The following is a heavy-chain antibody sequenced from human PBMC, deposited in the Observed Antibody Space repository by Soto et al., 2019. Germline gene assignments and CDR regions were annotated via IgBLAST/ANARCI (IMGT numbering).Heavy chain of an antibody. D-gene: IGHD3-3*02. J-gene: IGHJ4*02. CDR3: ARQLSHICDS. CDR2: IKPGTSDI. CDR1: GYKFASAW. V-gene: IGHV5-51*01. Sequence: GESLKISCKGVGYKFASAWIGWVRQMPGKGLEWMGIIKPGTSDIRYSPSCRGHVTISADEAVSTAYLQWSRLKASDTAMYYCARQLSHICDSWGQGTLVTVSS.